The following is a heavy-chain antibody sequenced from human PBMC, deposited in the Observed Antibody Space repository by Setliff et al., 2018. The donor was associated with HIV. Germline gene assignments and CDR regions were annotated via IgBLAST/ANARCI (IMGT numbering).Heavy chain of an antibody. V-gene: IGHV3-21*04. J-gene: IGHJ6*02. CDR3: AKDTTYYNFWSGYKDYYYYGMDV. CDR2: IDIDRRGM. Sequence: GGSLRLSCAASGFTFRNYKMNWVRQAPGKGLEWVSSIDIDRRGMFYADSVQGRFTISRDNAKNSLYLEMNSLRAEDTAVYYCAKDTTYYNFWSGYKDYYYYGMDVWGQGTTVTVSS. D-gene: IGHD3-3*01. CDR1: GFTFRNYK.